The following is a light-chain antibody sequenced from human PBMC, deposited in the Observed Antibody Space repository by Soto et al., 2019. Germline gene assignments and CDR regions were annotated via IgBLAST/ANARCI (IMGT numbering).Light chain of an antibody. CDR3: AAWDDSLNVVV. Sequence: QSVLTQPPSASGTPGQRVTISCSGSSSNIGSNSVNWYQQLPGTAPKLLMYSSNQRPSGVPDRFSGSKSGTSASLAISGLQSEDEADYYCAAWDDSLNVVVFGGGTKVTVL. V-gene: IGLV1-44*01. CDR2: SSN. CDR1: SSNIGSNS. J-gene: IGLJ2*01.